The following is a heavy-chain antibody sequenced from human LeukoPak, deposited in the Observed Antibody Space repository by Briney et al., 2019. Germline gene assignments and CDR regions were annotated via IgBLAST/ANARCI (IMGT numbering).Heavy chain of an antibody. Sequence: SETLSLACAVYGGSFSGYYWSWIRQPPGKGLEWIGEINHSGSTNYNPSLKSRVTISVDTSKNQFSLKLSSVTAADTAMYYCARWMVRGVIRAFDIWGQGTMVTVSS. CDR1: GGSFSGYY. J-gene: IGHJ3*02. CDR2: INHSGST. D-gene: IGHD3-10*01. CDR3: ARWMVRGVIRAFDI. V-gene: IGHV4-34*01.